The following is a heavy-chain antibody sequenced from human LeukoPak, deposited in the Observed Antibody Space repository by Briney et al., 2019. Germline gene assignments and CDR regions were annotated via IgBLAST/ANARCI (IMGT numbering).Heavy chain of an antibody. V-gene: IGHV1-18*01. D-gene: IGHD6-13*01. J-gene: IGHJ4*02. Sequence: ASVKVSCKASGDTFTSYGISWVRQAPGQGLEWMGWISAYNGNTNYAQKLQGRVTMTTDTSTSTAYMELRSLRSDDTAVYYCAREKAYSSSWYYFDYWGQGTLVTVSS. CDR1: GDTFTSYG. CDR2: ISAYNGNT. CDR3: AREKAYSSSWYYFDY.